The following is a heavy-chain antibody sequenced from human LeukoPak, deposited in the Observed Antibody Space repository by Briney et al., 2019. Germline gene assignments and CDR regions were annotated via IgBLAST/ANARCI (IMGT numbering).Heavy chain of an antibody. J-gene: IGHJ4*02. D-gene: IGHD1-26*01. Sequence: SETLSLTCAVSGDFIRSDWCGCVRHPAGKGLEWIGRMYATGSTQFNPSLKSRLTMSMDTSTNQLSLKLPLKLTSVTAADTAVYFCARQGYTANYYFLDFWSQGTLVTVSP. CDR3: ARQGYTANYYFLDF. CDR1: GDFIRSDW. CDR2: MYATGST. V-gene: IGHV4-4*07.